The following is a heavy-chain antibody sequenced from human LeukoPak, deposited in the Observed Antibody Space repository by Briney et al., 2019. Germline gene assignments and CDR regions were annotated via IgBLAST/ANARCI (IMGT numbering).Heavy chain of an antibody. D-gene: IGHD2-2*01. CDR2: ISGSGGST. CDR1: GFTFSTYA. V-gene: IGHV3-23*01. CDR3: AKGGVYCTSTSCYPFDY. J-gene: IGHJ4*02. Sequence: PGGSLRLSCAASGFTFSTYAMSWVRQAPGKGLEWVSAISGSGGSTYYADSVKGRFTISRDNSKNTLHLQLNSLRAEDTAVYYCAKGGVYCTSTSCYPFDYWGQGTLVTVSS.